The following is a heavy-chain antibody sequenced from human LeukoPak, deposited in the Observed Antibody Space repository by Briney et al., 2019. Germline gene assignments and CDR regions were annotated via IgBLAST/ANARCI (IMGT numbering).Heavy chain of an antibody. J-gene: IGHJ4*02. D-gene: IGHD6-19*01. CDR2: ISSSGSTI. CDR3: ARVYSSGWSY. V-gene: IGHV3-48*03. CDR1: GFIFSAYE. Sequence: GGSLRVSCAASGFIFSAYEMNWVRQAPGKGLEWVSYISSSGSTIYYADSVKGRFTISRDNAKKSLYLQMNSLRAEDTAVYYCARVYSSGWSYWGQGTLVTVSS.